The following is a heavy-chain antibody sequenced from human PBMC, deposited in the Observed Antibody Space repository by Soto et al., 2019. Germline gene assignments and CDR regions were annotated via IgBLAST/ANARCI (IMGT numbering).Heavy chain of an antibody. V-gene: IGHV4-31*03. CDR3: ARGHYDFWSGYFATIDY. CDR1: GGSISSGGYY. Sequence: SETLSLTCTVSGGSISSGGYYWSWIRQHPGKGLEWIGYIYYSGSTYYNPSLKNRVTISVDTSKNQFSLKLSSVTAADTAVYFCARGHYDFWSGYFATIDYWGQGTLVTVSS. J-gene: IGHJ4*02. CDR2: IYYSGST. D-gene: IGHD3-3*01.